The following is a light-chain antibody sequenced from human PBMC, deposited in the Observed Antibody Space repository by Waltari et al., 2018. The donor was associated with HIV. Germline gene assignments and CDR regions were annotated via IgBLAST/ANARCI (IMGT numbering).Light chain of an antibody. J-gene: IGLJ3*02. Sequence: QSALTQPRSVSGSPGQSVTISCTGTSSDIGDYQYVPWYQQHPGKAPKLMIYDVTKRPAGVPDRFSGSKSGDTASLAISGLQAEDEAAYYCCSFAGSYTLVFGGGTKLTVL. CDR1: SSDIGDYQY. V-gene: IGLV2-11*01. CDR2: DVT. CDR3: CSFAGSYTLV.